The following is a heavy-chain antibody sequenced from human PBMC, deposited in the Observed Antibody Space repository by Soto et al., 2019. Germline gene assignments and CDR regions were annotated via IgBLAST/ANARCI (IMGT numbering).Heavy chain of an antibody. D-gene: IGHD3-22*01. CDR2: ISYDGSNK. Sequence: GGSLRLSCAASGFTFSSYAMHWVRQAPGKGLEWVAVISYDGSNKYYADSVKGRFTISRDNSKNTLYLQMNSLRAEDTAVYYCARDLYYYDSSGPRGDDYWGQGTLVTVSS. V-gene: IGHV3-30-3*01. J-gene: IGHJ4*02. CDR1: GFTFSSYA. CDR3: ARDLYYYDSSGPRGDDY.